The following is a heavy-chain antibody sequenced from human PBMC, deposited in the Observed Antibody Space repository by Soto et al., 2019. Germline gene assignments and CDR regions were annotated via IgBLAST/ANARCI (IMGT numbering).Heavy chain of an antibody. V-gene: IGHV1-3*01. D-gene: IGHD6-13*01. CDR1: GDTFTSYA. CDR2: INAGNGNT. J-gene: IGHJ6*02. CDR3: ARDPAAAARTYYYYGMDV. Sequence: ASVKLSCKASGDTFTSYAMHWVRQAPGQRLEWMGWINAGNGNTKYSQKFQGRVTITRDTSASTAYMELSSLRSEDTAVYYCARDPAAAARTYYYYGMDVWGQGTTVTVSS.